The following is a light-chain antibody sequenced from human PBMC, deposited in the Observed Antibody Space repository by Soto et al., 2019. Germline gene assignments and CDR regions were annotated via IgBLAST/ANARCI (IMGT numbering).Light chain of an antibody. CDR1: SSDVGGYNY. Sequence: QSALTQPASVSGSPGQSITISCTGTSSDVGGYNYVSWYQQHPGKAPKLMIYDVTDRPSGVSDRFSGSKSGNTASLTISGLLAEDEADYYCGSYTTINTMIFGGGTKLTVL. CDR2: DVT. CDR3: GSYTTINTMI. V-gene: IGLV2-14*01. J-gene: IGLJ2*01.